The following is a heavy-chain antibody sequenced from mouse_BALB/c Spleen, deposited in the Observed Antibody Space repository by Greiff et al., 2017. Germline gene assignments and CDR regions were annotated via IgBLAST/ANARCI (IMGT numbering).Heavy chain of an antibody. CDR3: ARWDGYYYFDY. D-gene: IGHD2-3*01. J-gene: IGHJ2*01. CDR1: GYNFTSYW. CDR2: IYPGSGST. Sequence: QVQLQQPGAELVKPGTSVKLSCKASGYNFTSYWINWVKLRPGQGLEWIGDIYPGSGSTNYNEKFKSKATLTVDTSSSTAYMQLSSLASEDSALYYCARWDGYYYFDYWGQGTTLTVSS. V-gene: IGHV1-55*01.